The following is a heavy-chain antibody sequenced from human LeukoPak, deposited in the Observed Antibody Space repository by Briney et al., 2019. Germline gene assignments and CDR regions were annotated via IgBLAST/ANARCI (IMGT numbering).Heavy chain of an antibody. CDR1: GFTFTSSA. CDR3: AARMITFGGVIDY. V-gene: IGHV1-58*02. D-gene: IGHD3-16*01. Sequence: SVKVSCKASGFTFTSSAMQWVRQARGQRLEWIGWIVVGSGNTNYAQKFQERVTITRDMSTSTAYMELSSLRSEDTAVYYCAARMITFGGVIDYWGQGTLVTVSS. CDR2: IVVGSGNT. J-gene: IGHJ4*02.